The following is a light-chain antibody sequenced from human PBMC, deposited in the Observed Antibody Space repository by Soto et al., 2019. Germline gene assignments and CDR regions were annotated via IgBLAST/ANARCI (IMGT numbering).Light chain of an antibody. Sequence: QSVLTQPASVSGSPGQSITISCTGTSSDVGSYNLVSWYQQHPGKAPKLMISEVNNRPSGVSNRFSGSKSGNTAYLTISGLQVEDEAEYFCVSFTTTSTHVFGTGTKLTVL. J-gene: IGLJ1*01. V-gene: IGLV2-14*02. CDR2: EVN. CDR3: VSFTTTSTHV. CDR1: SSDVGSYNL.